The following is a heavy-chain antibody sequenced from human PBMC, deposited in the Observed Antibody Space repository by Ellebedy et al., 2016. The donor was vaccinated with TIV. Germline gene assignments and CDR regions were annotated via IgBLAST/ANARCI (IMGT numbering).Heavy chain of an antibody. D-gene: IGHD3-10*01. Sequence: AASVKVSCKALGYTFTSYAMHWVRQDPGQRLEWMGWINAGNGNTKYSQNFQGRVTITRDTSASTAYMELSSLRSEDTAVYYCARGPILWFGELLDYWGQGTLVTISS. CDR3: ARGPILWFGELLDY. V-gene: IGHV1-3*01. J-gene: IGHJ4*02. CDR1: GYTFTSYA. CDR2: INAGNGNT.